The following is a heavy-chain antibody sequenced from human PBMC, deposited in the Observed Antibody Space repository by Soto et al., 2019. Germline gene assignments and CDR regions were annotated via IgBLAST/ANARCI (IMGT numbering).Heavy chain of an antibody. D-gene: IGHD3-10*01. CDR3: AKDGRGNYYYMDV. V-gene: IGHV3-9*01. Sequence: EVQLVESGGGLVQPGRSLRLSCAASGFTFDDYAMHWVRQAPGKGLEWVSGISWNSGSIGYADSVKGRFTISRDNAKNSLYLQMNSLRAEDTALYYCAKDGRGNYYYMDVWGKGTTVTVSS. J-gene: IGHJ6*03. CDR1: GFTFDDYA. CDR2: ISWNSGSI.